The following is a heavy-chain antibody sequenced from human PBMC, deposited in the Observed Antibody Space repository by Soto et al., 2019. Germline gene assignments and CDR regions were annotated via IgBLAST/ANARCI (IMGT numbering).Heavy chain of an antibody. CDR3: ARQRTYSSSWYDY. CDR1: GGSISNYY. CDR2: INTSGTT. J-gene: IGHJ4*02. V-gene: IGHV4-4*07. Sequence: QVLLQEPGPGLVKPSETLSLTCTVSGGSISNYYWTWIRQPAGKGLEWIGRINTSGTTNYNPSLKGRVTMLIDPSRNQFFLRLSSVTAADTALYYCARQRTYSSSWYDYWGQGTLVTGSS. D-gene: IGHD6-13*01.